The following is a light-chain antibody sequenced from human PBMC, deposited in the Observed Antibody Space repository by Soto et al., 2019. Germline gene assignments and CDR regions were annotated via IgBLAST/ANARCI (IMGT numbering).Light chain of an antibody. Sequence: QSALTQPASVSGSPGQSITMSSTGTTSDVGGHNYVSWYQQYPDKAPKLMVYEVINRPSGVSNRFSGSKSGNTASLTISGLQAEDEADYYCISYSSSSTPWVFGGGTKLTVL. J-gene: IGLJ3*02. CDR2: EVI. CDR1: TSDVGGHNY. V-gene: IGLV2-14*01. CDR3: ISYSSSSTPWV.